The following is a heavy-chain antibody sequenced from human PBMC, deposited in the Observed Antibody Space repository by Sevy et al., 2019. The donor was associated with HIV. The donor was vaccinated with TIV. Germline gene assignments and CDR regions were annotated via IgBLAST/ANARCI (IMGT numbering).Heavy chain of an antibody. V-gene: IGHV1-18*01. CDR1: GYTFTSYG. CDR2: ISAYNGNT. Sequence: ASVKVSCKASGYTFTSYGISWVRQAPGQGLEWMGWISAYNGNTNYAQKLQGRVTMTTDTSTNTAYMELRSLRSDDTAVYYCARDVWVVFTATNPTNFDYWGQGTLVTVSS. CDR3: ARDVWVVFTATNPTNFDY. D-gene: IGHD2-8*02. J-gene: IGHJ4*02.